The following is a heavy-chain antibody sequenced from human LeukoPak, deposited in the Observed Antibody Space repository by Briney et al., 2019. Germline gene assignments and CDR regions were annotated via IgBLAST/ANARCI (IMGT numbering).Heavy chain of an antibody. J-gene: IGHJ5*02. D-gene: IGHD1-1*01. CDR2: IYTSGST. CDR3: ATDTTS. Sequence: SETLSLTCTVSGGSISSGSYYWSWIRQPAGKGLEWIGRIYTSGSTNYNPSLKSRVTISVDTSKNQFSLKLCSVTAADTAVYYCATDTTSWGQGTLVTVSS. CDR1: GGSISSGSYY. V-gene: IGHV4-61*02.